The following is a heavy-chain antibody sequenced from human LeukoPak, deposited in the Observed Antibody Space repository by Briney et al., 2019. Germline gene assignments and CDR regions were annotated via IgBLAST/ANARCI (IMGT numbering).Heavy chain of an antibody. J-gene: IGHJ4*02. CDR3: AKDRDIVVVPAATDYYFDY. Sequence: GGSLRLSCAASGFTFSSYAVSWVRQAPGKGLEWVSAISGSGGSTYYADSVKGRFTISRDNSKNTLYLQMNSLRAEDTAIYYCAKDRDIVVVPAATDYYFDYWGQGTLVTVSS. D-gene: IGHD2-2*01. CDR1: GFTFSSYA. V-gene: IGHV3-23*01. CDR2: ISGSGGST.